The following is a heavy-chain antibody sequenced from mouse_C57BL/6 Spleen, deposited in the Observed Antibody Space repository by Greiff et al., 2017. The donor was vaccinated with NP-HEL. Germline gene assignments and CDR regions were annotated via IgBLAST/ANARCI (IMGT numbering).Heavy chain of an antibody. CDR1: GYAFTNYL. Sequence: QVQLQQSGAELVRPGTSVKVSCKASGYAFTNYLIEWVKQRPGQGLEWIGVINPGSGGTNYNEKLKGKATLTADKSSSTAYMQLSSLTSEDSAVYFCARGDYGFAYWGQGTLVTVSA. CDR3: ARGDYGFAY. CDR2: INPGSGGT. D-gene: IGHD1-1*01. V-gene: IGHV1-54*01. J-gene: IGHJ3*01.